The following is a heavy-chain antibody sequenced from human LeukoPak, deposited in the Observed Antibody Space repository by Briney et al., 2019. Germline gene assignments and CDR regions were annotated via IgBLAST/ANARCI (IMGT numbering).Heavy chain of an antibody. J-gene: IGHJ4*02. V-gene: IGHV1-18*01. CDR1: GGTFSSYA. D-gene: IGHD3-9*01. CDR2: ISAYNGNT. CDR3: ARDHTYYDILTGYPRWFGGPLGPDY. Sequence: GASVKVSCKASGGTFSSYAISWVRQAPGQGLEWMGWISAYNGNTSYAQKLQGRVTMTTDTSTSTAYMELRSLRSDDTAVYYCARDHTYYDILTGYPRWFGGPLGPDYWGQGTLVTVSS.